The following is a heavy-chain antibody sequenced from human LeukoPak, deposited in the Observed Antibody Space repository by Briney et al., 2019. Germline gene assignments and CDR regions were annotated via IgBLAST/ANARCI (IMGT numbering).Heavy chain of an antibody. CDR3: ARHNRWFGEPIDY. CDR2: INHSGST. Sequence: PSETLSLTCAVYGGSFSGYYWSWIRQPPGKWLEWIGEINHSGSTNYNPSLKSRVTISVDTSKNQFSLKLSSVTAADTAVYYCARHNRWFGEPIDYWGQGTLVTVSS. J-gene: IGHJ4*02. V-gene: IGHV4-34*01. D-gene: IGHD3-10*01. CDR1: GGSFSGYY.